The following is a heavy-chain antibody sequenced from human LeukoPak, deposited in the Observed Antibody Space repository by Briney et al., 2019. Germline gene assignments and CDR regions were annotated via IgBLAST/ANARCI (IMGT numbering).Heavy chain of an antibody. CDR3: ASGATANYYYGMDV. J-gene: IGHJ6*02. CDR1: GGSISSSSYY. V-gene: IGHV4-39*01. Sequence: SETLSLTCAVSGGSISSSSYYWGWIRQPPGKGLEWIGSIYYSGSTYYNPSLKSRVTISVDTSKNQFSLKLSSVTAADTAVYYCASGATANYYYGMDVWGQGTTVTVSS. CDR2: IYYSGST. D-gene: IGHD5-18*01.